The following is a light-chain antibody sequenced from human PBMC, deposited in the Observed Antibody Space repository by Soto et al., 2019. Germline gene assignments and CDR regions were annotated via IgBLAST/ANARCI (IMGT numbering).Light chain of an antibody. J-gene: IGKJ2*01. CDR1: QSVSGSH. CDR2: GAS. Sequence: EIVLTQSPGTLSLSPGERATLSCRASQSVSGSHLAWYQQKPGQAPRLLIYGASSRATGIPDRFRGSGSGTDFTLTISRLEPEDFAVFYCQQYGSSPTFGQGTKLEIK. V-gene: IGKV3-20*01. CDR3: QQYGSSPT.